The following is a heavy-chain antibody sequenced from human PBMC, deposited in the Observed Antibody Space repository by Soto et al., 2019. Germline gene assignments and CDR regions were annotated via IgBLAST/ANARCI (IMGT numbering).Heavy chain of an antibody. D-gene: IGHD2-2*01. Sequence: QVQLVESGGGVVQPGRSLRLSCAASGFTFSSYGMHWVRQAPGKGLEWVAVIWYDGSNKYYADSVKGRFTISRDNSKNTLYLQMNSLRAKDTAVYYCARDHCSSTTCYAGYYYYSMDVWGKGTTVIVSS. CDR3: ARDHCSSTTCYAGYYYYSMDV. CDR2: IWYDGSNK. V-gene: IGHV3-33*01. J-gene: IGHJ6*03. CDR1: GFTFSSYG.